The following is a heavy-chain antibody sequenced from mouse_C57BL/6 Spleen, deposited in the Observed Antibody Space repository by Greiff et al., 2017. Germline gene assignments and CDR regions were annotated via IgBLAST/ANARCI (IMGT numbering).Heavy chain of an antibody. V-gene: IGHV1-80*01. D-gene: IGHD2-4*01. CDR2: IYPGDGDT. J-gene: IGHJ2*01. CDR1: GYAFSSYW. CDR3: AYDYDGGFDY. Sequence: VQLVESGAELVKPGASVKISCKASGYAFSSYWMNWVKQRPGKGLEWIGQIYPGDGDTNYNGKFKGKATLTADKSSSTAYMQLSSLTSEDSAVYFCAYDYDGGFDYWGQGTTLTVSS.